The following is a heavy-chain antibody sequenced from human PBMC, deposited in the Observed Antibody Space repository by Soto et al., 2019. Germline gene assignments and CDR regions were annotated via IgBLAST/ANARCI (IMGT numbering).Heavy chain of an antibody. Sequence: GESLKISCAASGFTFSGSAMHWVRQASGKGLEWVGRIRSKANSYATAYAASVKGRFTISRDDSKNTAYLQMNSLKTEDTAVYYCTSLGVHYYYYGMDVWGQGTTVTVSS. CDR2: IRSKANSYAT. D-gene: IGHD3-16*01. CDR3: TSLGVHYYYYGMDV. CDR1: GFTFSGSA. J-gene: IGHJ6*02. V-gene: IGHV3-73*01.